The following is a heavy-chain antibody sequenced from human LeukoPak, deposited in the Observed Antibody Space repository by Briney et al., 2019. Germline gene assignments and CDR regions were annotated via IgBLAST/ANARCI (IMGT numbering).Heavy chain of an antibody. CDR1: GGSISSSSYY. CDR3: ARHASVLRTGNFDY. D-gene: IGHD1-14*01. V-gene: IGHV4-39*01. J-gene: IGHJ4*02. Sequence: SETLSLTCTVSGGSISSSSYYWGWIRQPPGKGLEWIGSIYYSGSTYYNPSLKGRVTISVDTSKNQFSLKLSSVTAADTAVYYCARHASVLRTGNFDYWGQGTLVTVSS. CDR2: IYYSGST.